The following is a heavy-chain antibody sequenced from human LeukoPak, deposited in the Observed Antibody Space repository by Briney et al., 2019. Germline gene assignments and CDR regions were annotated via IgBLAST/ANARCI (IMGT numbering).Heavy chain of an antibody. J-gene: IGHJ5*02. CDR1: GYTFTSYG. CDR3: ARDANEIVVVPAAENWFDP. CDR2: ISAYNGNT. D-gene: IGHD2-2*01. V-gene: IGHV1-18*01. Sequence: ASVKVSCKASGYTFTSYGISWVRQAPGQGLEWMGWISAYNGNTNYAQKLQGRVTMTTDTSTSTAYMELRSLRSDDTAVYYCARDANEIVVVPAAENWFDPWGQGTLVTVSS.